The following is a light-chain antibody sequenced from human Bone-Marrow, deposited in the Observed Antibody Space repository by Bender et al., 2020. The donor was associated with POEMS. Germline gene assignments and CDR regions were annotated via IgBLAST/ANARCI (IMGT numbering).Light chain of an antibody. CDR1: DSNFGGNT. J-gene: IGLJ3*02. CDR2: SNY. V-gene: IGLV1-44*01. CDR3: SSWDDSLSGWV. Sequence: QSVLTQPPSASGTPGQSVIISCSGTDSNFGGNTVNWYQHLPGTAPRLVVYSNYQRPSGVPARFSGSKYGNSASLAISDIQSEDEGDYYCSSWDDSLSGWVFGGGTKLTVL.